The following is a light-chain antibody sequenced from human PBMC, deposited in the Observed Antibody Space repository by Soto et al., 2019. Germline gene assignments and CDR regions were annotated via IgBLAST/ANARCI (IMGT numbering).Light chain of an antibody. J-gene: IGLJ1*01. Sequence: QSLLTEPPSVSAAPGQKITIFCSGRTSNIGHHHVSWYQQLPGTAPKLLIYDTDKRPSGIPDRFPGSKSGTSATLGITGLHTGDEADYYCGAWDNSINNYLFGTGTKVTVL. V-gene: IGLV1-51*01. CDR3: GAWDNSINNYL. CDR1: TSNIGHHH. CDR2: DTD.